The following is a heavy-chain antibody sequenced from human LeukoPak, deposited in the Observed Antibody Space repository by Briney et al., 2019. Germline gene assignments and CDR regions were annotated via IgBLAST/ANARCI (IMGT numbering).Heavy chain of an antibody. J-gene: IGHJ4*02. V-gene: IGHV3-33*01. CDR3: AREYIAAAGTSVDY. D-gene: IGHD6-13*01. Sequence: GRSLRLSCAASGFTFSSYGMHWVRQAPGKGLEWVAVIWYDGSNKYYADSVKGRFTISRDNSKNTLYLQMNSLRAEDTAVYYCAREYIAAAGTSVDYWGQGTLVTVSS. CDR2: IWYDGSNK. CDR1: GFTFSSYG.